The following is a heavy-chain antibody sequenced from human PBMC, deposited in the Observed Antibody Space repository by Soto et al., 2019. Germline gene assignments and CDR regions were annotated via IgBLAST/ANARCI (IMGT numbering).Heavy chain of an antibody. CDR3: TRLYDES. CDR2: INQDGDDK. J-gene: IGHJ5*02. V-gene: IGHV3-7*03. D-gene: IGHD3-16*01. CDR1: GFSFRQYW. Sequence: EVQLVESGGGEVQPGGSLRLSCAASGFSFRQYWLSWVRQAPGKGPEWVAKINQDGDDKKYVDSVKGRFTISRDNAKNSLYLQMNSLRAEDTAVYYCTRLYDESWGQGTLVTVSS.